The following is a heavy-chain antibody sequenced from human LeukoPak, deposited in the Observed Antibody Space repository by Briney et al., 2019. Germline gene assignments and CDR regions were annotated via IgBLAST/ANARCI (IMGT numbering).Heavy chain of an antibody. J-gene: IGHJ3*01. V-gene: IGHV3-23*01. CDR1: EFTFSRYA. D-gene: IGHD3-10*01. Sequence: GGPLRLSCAASEFTFSRYAMSWVRQAPGKGLEWVSAVSGSGGSTYYADSVKGLFTISRDNSKNTLYLQMNSLRAEDTAVYYCAKRMIRGVNHDAFDLWGQGTMVTVSS. CDR3: AKRMIRGVNHDAFDL. CDR2: VSGSGGST.